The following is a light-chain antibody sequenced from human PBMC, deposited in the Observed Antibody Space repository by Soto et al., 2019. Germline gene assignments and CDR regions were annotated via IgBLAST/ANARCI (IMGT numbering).Light chain of an antibody. CDR2: DVT. Sequence: QSALTQPASVSGSPGQSITISCTGTSSDVGGLNYVSWYQHHPGKAPKLMIYDVTSRPSGVSSRFSGSKSGNTASLTISWLQAEDEADYHCSSYTSGFTYAFGTGTKLTVL. J-gene: IGLJ1*01. CDR1: SSDVGGLNY. V-gene: IGLV2-14*03. CDR3: SSYTSGFTYA.